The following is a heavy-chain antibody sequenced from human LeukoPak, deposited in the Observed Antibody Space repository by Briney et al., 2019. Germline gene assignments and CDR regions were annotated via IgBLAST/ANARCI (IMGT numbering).Heavy chain of an antibody. CDR2: IYPGDSET. CDR1: GYRFTNYW. J-gene: IGHJ4*01. D-gene: IGHD6-19*01. CDR3: ARRVSGWYYFDC. Sequence: GESLKISCKGSGYRFTNYWIGWVRQMPGKGLEWMGLIYPGDSETRYSPSFQGQVTISADRSINTAYLQWSSLQATDTAMYYCARRVSGWYYFDCWGLGTQVTVSS. V-gene: IGHV5-51*01.